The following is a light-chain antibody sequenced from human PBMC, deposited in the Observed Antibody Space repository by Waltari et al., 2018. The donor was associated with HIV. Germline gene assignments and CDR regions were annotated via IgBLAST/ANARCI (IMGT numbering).Light chain of an antibody. CDR1: SDINVGSYR. V-gene: IGLV5-45*02. J-gene: IGLJ3*02. Sequence: QAVLTQPSSLSASPGASASLTCTLRSDINVGSYRIYWYQQKPGSPPQYLRRYKSDSDKQQASGVPSRCSGSKDVSANAGILLSSGLQSEDEADYYWMIGHNTAYWVFGGGTKLTVL. CDR2: YKSDSDK. CDR3: MIGHNTAYWV.